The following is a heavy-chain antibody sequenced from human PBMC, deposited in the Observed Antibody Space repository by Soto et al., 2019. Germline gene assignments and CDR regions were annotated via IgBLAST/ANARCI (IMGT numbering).Heavy chain of an antibody. CDR3: ARLVGPTSSENWFGT. CDR1: GYTFLSYV. V-gene: IGHV1-18*01. J-gene: IGHJ5*02. Sequence: QVKLEQSGGEVKKPGASVKVSCKASGYTFLSYVITWVRHAPGQGLEWMGWVSGYNGHTNYAQKFQGRVTMTRDMSTATAYMELRNLRSDDTAVYYCARLVGPTSSENWFGTWGQGSLVSVSA. D-gene: IGHD1-26*01. CDR2: VSGYNGHT.